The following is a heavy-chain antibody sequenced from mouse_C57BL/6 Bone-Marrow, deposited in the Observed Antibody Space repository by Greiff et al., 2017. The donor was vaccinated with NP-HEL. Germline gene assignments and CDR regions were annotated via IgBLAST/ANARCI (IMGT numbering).Heavy chain of an antibody. CDR3: ARRYYGRGFDY. D-gene: IGHD1-1*01. V-gene: IGHV5-17*01. CDR1: GFTFSDYG. CDR2: ISSGSSTI. Sequence: EVKLMESGGGLVKPGGSLKLSCAASGFTFSDYGMHWVRQAPEKGLEWVAYISSGSSTIYYADTVKGRFTISRDNAKNTLFLQMTSLRSEDTAMYYCARRYYGRGFDYWGQGTTLTVSS. J-gene: IGHJ2*01.